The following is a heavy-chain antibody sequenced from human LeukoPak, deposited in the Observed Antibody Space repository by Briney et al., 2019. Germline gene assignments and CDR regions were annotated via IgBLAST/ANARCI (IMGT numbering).Heavy chain of an antibody. Sequence: SETLSLTCTVAGGSISRGGYYSSWIRQHPWKRLAWMGYSYHSGSTYYNPSLKSRVTISVDTSKNQFSLKLSSVTAADTAVYYCASMREGSSWGGRWPRWFDPWGQGTLVTVSS. D-gene: IGHD6-13*01. CDR1: GGSISRGGYY. V-gene: IGHV4-31*03. J-gene: IGHJ5*02. CDR2: SYHSGST. CDR3: ASMREGSSWGGRWPRWFDP.